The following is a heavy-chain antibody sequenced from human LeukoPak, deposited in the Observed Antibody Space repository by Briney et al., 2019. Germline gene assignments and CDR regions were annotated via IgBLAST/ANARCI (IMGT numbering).Heavy chain of an antibody. D-gene: IGHD3-22*01. CDR2: ISAYNGNT. Sequence: ASVKVSCKASGYTFTSYGISWVRQAPGQGLEWMGWISAYNGNTNYAQKLQGRVTMTTDTSTSTAYMELRSLRSDDTAVYYCAREERHYYDSSGYYYTSQLPLDYWGQGTLVTVSS. CDR1: GYTFTSYG. J-gene: IGHJ4*02. CDR3: AREERHYYDSSGYYYTSQLPLDY. V-gene: IGHV1-18*01.